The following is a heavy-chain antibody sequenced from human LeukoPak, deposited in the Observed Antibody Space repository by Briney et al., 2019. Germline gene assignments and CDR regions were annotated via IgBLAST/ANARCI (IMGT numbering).Heavy chain of an antibody. V-gene: IGHV3-30*03. CDR1: GFTFSSYG. D-gene: IGHD3-16*02. CDR2: ISYDGSNK. J-gene: IGHJ5*02. CDR3: ARDTYYDYVWGSYRYKYNWFDP. Sequence: GGSLRLSCAASGFTFSSYGMHWVRQAPGKGLEWVAVISYDGSNKYYADSVKGRFTISRDNSKNTLYLQMNSLRADDTAVYYCARDTYYDYVWGSYRYKYNWFDPWGQGTLVTVSS.